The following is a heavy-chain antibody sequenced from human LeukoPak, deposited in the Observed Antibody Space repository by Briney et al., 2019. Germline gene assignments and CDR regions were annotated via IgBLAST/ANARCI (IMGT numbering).Heavy chain of an antibody. J-gene: IGHJ3*02. V-gene: IGHV3-9*01. CDR3: AKVNRELGEAFDI. Sequence: PGRSLRLSCAASGFTFDDYAMHWVRQAPGKGLEWVSGISWNSGSIGYAGSVKGRFTISRDNAKNSLYLQMNSLRAEDTALYYCAKVNRELGEAFDIWGQGTMVTVSS. CDR2: ISWNSGSI. CDR1: GFTFDDYA. D-gene: IGHD3-10*01.